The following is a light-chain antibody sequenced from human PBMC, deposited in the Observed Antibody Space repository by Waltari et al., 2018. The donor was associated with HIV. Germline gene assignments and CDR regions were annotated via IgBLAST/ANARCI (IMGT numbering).Light chain of an antibody. V-gene: IGLV3-21*02. Sequence: SYVLTQPPSVSVAPGQTARITCGGNNIAAIKSVHWYRKSPGQAPVLVVYDDRDRPSGIPDRFSGSSSGDTATLTISRAEAGDEADYYCQVHSDRGDPVIFGGGTKLTVL. CDR2: DDR. CDR1: NIAAIKS. J-gene: IGLJ2*01. CDR3: QVHSDRGDPVI.